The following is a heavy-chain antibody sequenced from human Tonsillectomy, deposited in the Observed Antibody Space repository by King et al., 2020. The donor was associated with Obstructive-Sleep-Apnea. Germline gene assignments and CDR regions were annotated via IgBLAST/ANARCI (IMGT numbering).Heavy chain of an antibody. CDR2: IRFDGSNQ. CDR1: GFTFSTYG. J-gene: IGHJ4*02. CDR3: AKVRDIVVVVAATNFDY. D-gene: IGHD2-15*01. V-gene: IGHV3-30*02. Sequence: VQLVQSGGGVVQPGGSLRLSCAASGFTFSTYGMHWVRQAPGKGLEWGAFIRFDGSNQYYADSVKGRFTISRDNSRNTLYLQMNSLRTEDTAVYYCAKVRDIVVVVAATNFDYWGQGTLVTVSS.